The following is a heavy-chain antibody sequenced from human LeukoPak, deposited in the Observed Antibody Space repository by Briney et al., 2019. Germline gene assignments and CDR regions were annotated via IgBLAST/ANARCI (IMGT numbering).Heavy chain of an antibody. V-gene: IGHV4-31*03. D-gene: IGHD2-15*01. Sequence: PSQTLSLTCTVSGGSISSGGYYWSWIRQHPGKGLEWIGYIYYSGSTYYNPSLKSRVTISVDTSKNHVSLRLTSVTAADTAVYYCARADHSGGWSKVDYWGQGTLVTVSS. CDR3: ARADHSGGWSKVDY. CDR1: GGSISSGGYY. J-gene: IGHJ4*02. CDR2: IYYSGST.